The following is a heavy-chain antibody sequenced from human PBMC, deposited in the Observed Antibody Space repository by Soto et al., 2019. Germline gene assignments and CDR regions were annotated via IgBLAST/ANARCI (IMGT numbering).Heavy chain of an antibody. Sequence: QVQLVESGGGVVQPGRSLRLSCAASGFTFSSYAMHWVRQAPGKGLEWVAVISYDGSNKYYADSVKGRFTISRDNSKNTLYLQMNSLRAEDTAVYYCARDITAADTTLYYYYGMDVWGQGTTVTVSS. CDR2: ISYDGSNK. D-gene: IGHD6-13*01. J-gene: IGHJ6*02. V-gene: IGHV3-30-3*01. CDR3: ARDITAADTTLYYYYGMDV. CDR1: GFTFSSYA.